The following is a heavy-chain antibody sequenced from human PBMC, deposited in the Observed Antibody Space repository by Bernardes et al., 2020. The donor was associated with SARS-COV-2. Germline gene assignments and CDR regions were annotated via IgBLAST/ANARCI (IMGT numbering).Heavy chain of an antibody. CDR1: GLTSGGTFSQSW. Sequence: GGSLRLSCAVSGLTSGGTFSQSWMTWIRQVPGRGLEWVANINQDGTDTNFVDSVKGRFTISRDNAKNFLFLHMNSLRVEDTGVYYCARDPHYGALDYWGQGTLVTVSS. CDR2: INQDGTDT. D-gene: IGHD4-17*01. CDR3: ARDPHYGALDY. V-gene: IGHV3-7*01. J-gene: IGHJ4*02.